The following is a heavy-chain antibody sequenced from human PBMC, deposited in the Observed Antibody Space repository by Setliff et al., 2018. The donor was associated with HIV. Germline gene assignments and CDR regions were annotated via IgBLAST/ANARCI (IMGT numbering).Heavy chain of an antibody. CDR1: GGSFSGYY. D-gene: IGHD3-22*01. Sequence: SETLSLTCAVYGGSFSGYYWSWIRQPPGKGLEWIGEINHSGSTNYNPSLKSRVTISVDTSKNQFSLKLSSVTAADTAVYYCARPHSTIYYYVAFDIWGQGNPGHRLL. CDR2: INHSGST. J-gene: IGHJ3*02. CDR3: ARPHSTIYYYVAFDI. V-gene: IGHV4-34*01.